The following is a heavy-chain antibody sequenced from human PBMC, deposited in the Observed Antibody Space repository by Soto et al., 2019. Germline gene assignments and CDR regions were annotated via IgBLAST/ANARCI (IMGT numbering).Heavy chain of an antibody. CDR3: AHTGPEDWPLEY. J-gene: IGHJ4*02. CDR2: IYWDDSK. V-gene: IGHV2-5*02. D-gene: IGHD3-9*01. Sequence: QITLKESGPTLVRPTQTLTLTCAFSGFSLSTSGVGVGWIRQPPGKALEWLAVIYWDDSKHYSPSLRSRLTITKDTSKNQVVLTMTNMDPMDTGTSYCAHTGPEDWPLEYWGQGTLVTVSS. CDR1: GFSLSTSGVG.